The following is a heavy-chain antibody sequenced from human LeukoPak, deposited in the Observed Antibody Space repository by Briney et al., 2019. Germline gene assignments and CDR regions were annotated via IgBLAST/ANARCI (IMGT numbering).Heavy chain of an antibody. J-gene: IGHJ4*02. V-gene: IGHV1-69*05. D-gene: IGHD3-22*01. CDR3: ARARSYYDSSGYLGY. CDR2: IIPIFGAA. Sequence: ASVKVSCKASGGTFISYAISWVRQAPGQRLEWMGGIIPIFGAANYAQKFQGRVTITTDESTSTAYMELSSLRSEDTAVYYCARARSYYDSSGYLGYWGQGTLVTVSS. CDR1: GGTFISYA.